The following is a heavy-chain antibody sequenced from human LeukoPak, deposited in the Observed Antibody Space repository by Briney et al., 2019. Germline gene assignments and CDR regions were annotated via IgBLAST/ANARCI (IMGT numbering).Heavy chain of an antibody. CDR2: INSSSSNI. J-gene: IGHJ4*02. Sequence: GGSLRLSCAASGFTFSSYSMNWVRQPTGKGAEWVSSINSSSSNIYYADSVKGRFTISRDNAKNSLYLQMSSLRAEDTAVYYCARPRSGASSFDYWGQGTLVTVSS. CDR1: GFTFSSYS. CDR3: ARPRSGASSFDY. D-gene: IGHD1-26*01. V-gene: IGHV3-21*01.